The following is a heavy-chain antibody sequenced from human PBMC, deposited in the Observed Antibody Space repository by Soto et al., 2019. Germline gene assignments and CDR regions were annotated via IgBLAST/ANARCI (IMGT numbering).Heavy chain of an antibody. Sequence: SETLSLTRAIYVEDFSDSSWTWIRQSTGKALEWIGQINHSGSANYNPSLRSRVSISIGTPKNQFSLELTSVTAADTAVYYCARGLFTGDAYSGGWYYFDSWGQGTLVT. CDR1: VEDFSDSS. CDR2: INHSGSA. J-gene: IGHJ4*02. V-gene: IGHV4-34*01. CDR3: ARGLFTGDAYSGGWYYFDS. D-gene: IGHD7-27*01.